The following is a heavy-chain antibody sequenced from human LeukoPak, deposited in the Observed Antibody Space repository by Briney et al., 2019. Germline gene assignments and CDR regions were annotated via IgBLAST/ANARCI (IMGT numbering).Heavy chain of an antibody. CDR3: AKDGPGYYDSSGFLDY. Sequence: GGSLRLSCAASGFTFSSYSMNWVRQAPGKGLEWVSSISSSSSYIYYADSVKGRFTTSRDNSKASLYLQMNSLKTEDTAFYYCAKDGPGYYDSSGFLDYWGQGTLVTVSS. CDR2: ISSSSSYI. V-gene: IGHV3-21*04. CDR1: GFTFSSYS. J-gene: IGHJ4*02. D-gene: IGHD3-22*01.